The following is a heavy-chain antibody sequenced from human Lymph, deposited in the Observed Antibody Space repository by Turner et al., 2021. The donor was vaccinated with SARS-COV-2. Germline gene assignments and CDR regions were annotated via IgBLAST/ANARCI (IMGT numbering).Heavy chain of an antibody. Sequence: EVQLVETGGGLSQPGGSLRLACAASGIIVSRNYMNWVRQAPGKGLEWVSVIYSGGTTYSADPVKGRFTISRDNSKITLYLQMNSLRVEDTAVYYCARYLGTYGMDVWGQGTTVTVSS. V-gene: IGHV3-53*02. CDR3: ARYLGTYGMDV. J-gene: IGHJ6*02. CDR2: IYSGGTT. D-gene: IGHD6-13*01. CDR1: GIIVSRNY.